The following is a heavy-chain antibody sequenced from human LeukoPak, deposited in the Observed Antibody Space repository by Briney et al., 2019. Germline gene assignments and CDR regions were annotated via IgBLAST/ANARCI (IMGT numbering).Heavy chain of an antibody. V-gene: IGHV3-13*01. J-gene: IGHJ3*02. CDR2: IGIADDT. CDR1: GFTYSNYD. CDR3: VRGGIRVSGIDAFDI. Sequence: GGSLRLSCAASGFTYSNYDMHWVRQGPGGGLEWVSAIGIADDTHYADSVKGRFTISRENARNSLYLQINSLGDGDTAVYYCVRGGIRVSGIDAFDIWGQGTVVTVSS. D-gene: IGHD5/OR15-5a*01.